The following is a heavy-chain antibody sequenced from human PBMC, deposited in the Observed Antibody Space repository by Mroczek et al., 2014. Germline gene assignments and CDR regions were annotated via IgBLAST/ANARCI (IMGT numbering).Heavy chain of an antibody. V-gene: IGHV3-11*01. CDR2: ISSSGSTI. D-gene: IGHD6-13*01. CDR1: GFTFSDYY. CDR3: ASDQQLVEGWPHTPMDV. Sequence: QVQLVQSGGGLVKPGGSLRLSCAASGFTFSDYYMSWIRQAPGKGLEWVSYISSSGSTIYYADSVKGRFTISRDNAKNSLYLQMNSLRAEDTAVYYCASDQQLVEGWPHTPMDVWGKGTTVTVSS. J-gene: IGHJ6*03.